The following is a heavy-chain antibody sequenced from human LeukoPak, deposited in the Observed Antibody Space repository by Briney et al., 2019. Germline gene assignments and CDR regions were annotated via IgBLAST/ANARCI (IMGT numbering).Heavy chain of an antibody. CDR1: GFTLSSYG. D-gene: IGHD2-2*01. Sequence: GGSLRPSCAASGFTLSSYGMHWVRQAPGKGLEWVAVIWYDGSNKSYADSVKGRFTISRDNSKNTLYLQMNSLRAEDTAVYYCARETGYCSSTSCLADYYYYGMDVWGQGTTVTVSS. CDR3: ARETGYCSSTSCLADYYYYGMDV. J-gene: IGHJ6*02. CDR2: IWYDGSNK. V-gene: IGHV3-33*01.